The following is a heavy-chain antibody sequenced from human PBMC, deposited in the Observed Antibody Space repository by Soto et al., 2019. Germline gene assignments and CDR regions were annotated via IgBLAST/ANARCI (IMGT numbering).Heavy chain of an antibody. V-gene: IGHV3-30*18. D-gene: IGHD4-4*01. Sequence: QVQLVESGGGVVQPGRSLRLSCAASGFTFSHYGMEWVRQAPGKGLEWVSSISFDGSIKHYSDSVQGRFSISRDNYRGTLALQINSHGAEDTAMYYGAKADSEYSNYWTSFDYWGKGALVAVSS. J-gene: IGHJ4*02. CDR3: AKADSEYSNYWTSFDY. CDR2: ISFDGSIK. CDR1: GFTFSHYG.